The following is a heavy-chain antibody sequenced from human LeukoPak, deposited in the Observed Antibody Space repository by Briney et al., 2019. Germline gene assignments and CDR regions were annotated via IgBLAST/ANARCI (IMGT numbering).Heavy chain of an antibody. V-gene: IGHV4-34*01. D-gene: IGHD7-27*01. CDR1: GGSLTGYY. CDR2: INHSGGT. Sequence: NPSETLSLTCACGGSLTGYYWNWIRQPPGKGLEWIGQINHSGGTNYNPSLKSRVTISIDTSKNQFSLQLSSVTAADTAMYYCARAATGDLWGQGTLVTVSS. CDR3: ARAATGDL. J-gene: IGHJ4*02.